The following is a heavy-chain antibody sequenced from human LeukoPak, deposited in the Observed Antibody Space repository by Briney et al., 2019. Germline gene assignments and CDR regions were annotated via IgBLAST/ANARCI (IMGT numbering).Heavy chain of an antibody. V-gene: IGHV1-2*02. CDR3: ARMWSTATSGWNWFDP. Sequence: VSVKVSCKASGYTFTGYYVYWVRQAPGQGLEWMGWINPNSGDTNYAQNFQGRVTMTRDTSISTAYMKLSSLRSDDTAMYYCARMWSTATSGWNWFDPWGQGTLVTVSS. J-gene: IGHJ5*02. D-gene: IGHD6-13*01. CDR1: GYTFTGYY. CDR2: INPNSGDT.